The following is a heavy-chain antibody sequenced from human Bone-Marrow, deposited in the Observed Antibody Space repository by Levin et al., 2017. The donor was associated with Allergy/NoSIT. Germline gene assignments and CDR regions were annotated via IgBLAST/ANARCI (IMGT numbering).Heavy chain of an antibody. CDR1: GFTFDDYA. CDR3: AKGKAGLYDSSGYSQFDY. V-gene: IGHV3-9*01. J-gene: IGHJ4*02. Sequence: PGGSLRLSCAASGFTFDDYAMHWVRQAPGKGLEWVSGISWNSGSIGYADSVKGRFTISRDNAKNSLYLQMNSLRAEDTALYYCAKGKAGLYDSSGYSQFDYWGQGTLVTVSS. D-gene: IGHD3-22*01. CDR2: ISWNSGSI.